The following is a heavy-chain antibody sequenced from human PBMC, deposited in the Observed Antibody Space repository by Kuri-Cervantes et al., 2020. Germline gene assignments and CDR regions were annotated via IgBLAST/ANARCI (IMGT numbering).Heavy chain of an antibody. Sequence: GESLKISCAASGFTFSSYWMHWVRQAPGKGLVWVSRINSDGSSTSYADSVKGRFTISRDNSKNTLYLQMNSLRAEDTAVYYCAKDSSRRVKLFDYWGRGTLVTVSS. D-gene: IGHD6-19*01. V-gene: IGHV3-74*01. CDR3: AKDSSRRVKLFDY. J-gene: IGHJ4*02. CDR2: INSDGSST. CDR1: GFTFSSYW.